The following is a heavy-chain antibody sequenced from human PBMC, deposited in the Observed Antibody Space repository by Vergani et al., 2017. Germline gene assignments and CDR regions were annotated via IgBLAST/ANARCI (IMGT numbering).Heavy chain of an antibody. CDR2: ISSSSSYI. V-gene: IGHV3-21*01. Sequence: EVQLVESGGGLVKPGGSLRLSCAASGFTFSSYSMNWVRQAPGKGLEWVSSISSSSSYINYADSVKGRFTISRENAKNSLSLQMNSLRAEDTAVYYCARDGTTGTTGTFDYWGQGTLVTVSS. CDR1: GFTFSSYS. J-gene: IGHJ4*02. D-gene: IGHD1-1*01. CDR3: ARDGTTGTTGTFDY.